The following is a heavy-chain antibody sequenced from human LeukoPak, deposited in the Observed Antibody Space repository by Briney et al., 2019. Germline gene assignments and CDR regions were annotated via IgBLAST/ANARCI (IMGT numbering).Heavy chain of an antibody. CDR3: ARGLGYTYGPFDY. J-gene: IGHJ4*02. Sequence: PSETLSLTCAVSGYSISSGYYWAWIWQPPGKGLEWIGSIHHSGTTYYNPSLKSRVTISIDTSKNQFSLRLSSVTAADTAVYYCARGLGYTYGPFDYWGRGILVTVSS. V-gene: IGHV4-38-2*01. CDR2: IHHSGTT. D-gene: IGHD5-18*01. CDR1: GYSISSGYY.